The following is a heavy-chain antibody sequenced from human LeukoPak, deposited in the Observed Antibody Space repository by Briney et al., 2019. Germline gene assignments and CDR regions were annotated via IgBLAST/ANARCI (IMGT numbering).Heavy chain of an antibody. V-gene: IGHV1-18*01. CDR2: ISAYNGNT. CDR1: GYTFTSYG. J-gene: IGHJ3*02. Sequence: ASVKVSCKASGYTFTSYGISWVRQAPGQGLEWMGWISAYNGNTNYAQKLQGRVTMTTDTSTSTAYMELRSLRSDAPAVYYCARVGSGSIGDAFDIWGQGTMVTVSS. D-gene: IGHD1-26*01. CDR3: ARVGSGSIGDAFDI.